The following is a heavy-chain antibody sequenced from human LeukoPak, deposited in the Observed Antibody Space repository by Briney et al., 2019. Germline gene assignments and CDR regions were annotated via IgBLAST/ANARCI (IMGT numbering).Heavy chain of an antibody. V-gene: IGHV3-64*01. D-gene: IGHD3-9*01. CDR1: GFTFSSYA. J-gene: IGHJ5*02. Sequence: GGSLRLSCAASGFTFSSYAMHWVRQAPGKGLEYVSAISSNGGSTYYANSVKGRFTISRDNSKNTLYLQMGSLRAEDTAVYYCARATYYDILTGYYNVLDWFDPWGQGTLVTVSS. CDR2: ISSNGGST. CDR3: ARATYYDILTGYYNVLDWFDP.